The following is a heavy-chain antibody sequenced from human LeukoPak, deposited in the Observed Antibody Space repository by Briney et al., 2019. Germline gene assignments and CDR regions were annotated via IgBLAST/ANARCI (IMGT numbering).Heavy chain of an antibody. CDR3: AREIDEGFDY. CDR2: IGGSSSSL. V-gene: IGHV3-21*01. Sequence: PGGSLRLSCAASGFTFSSYSMNWVRQAPGKGLEWVSSIGGSSSSLYYADSLKGRFTISRDNAKNSLHLQMNSLRAEDTAAYYCAREIDEGFDYWGQGTLVTVSS. J-gene: IGHJ4*02. CDR1: GFTFSSYS.